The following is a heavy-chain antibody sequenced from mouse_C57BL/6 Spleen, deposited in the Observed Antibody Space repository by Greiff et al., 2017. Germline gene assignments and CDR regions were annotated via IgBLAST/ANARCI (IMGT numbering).Heavy chain of an antibody. CDR1: GYTFTDYN. V-gene: IGHV1-22*01. CDR2: INPNNGGT. J-gene: IGHJ2*01. CDR3: ARYIYDGYYDFDY. D-gene: IGHD2-3*01. Sequence: VQLKESGPELVKPGASVKMSCKASGYTFTDYNMHWVKQSHGKSLEWIGYINPNNGGTSYNQKFKGKATLTVNKSSSTAYMELRSLTSEDSAVYYCARYIYDGYYDFDYWGQGTTLTVSS.